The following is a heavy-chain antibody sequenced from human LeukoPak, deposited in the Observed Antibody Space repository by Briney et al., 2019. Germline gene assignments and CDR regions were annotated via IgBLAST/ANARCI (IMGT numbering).Heavy chain of an antibody. D-gene: IGHD1-1*01. CDR3: TRVLGSISH. J-gene: IGHJ4*02. CDR2: MNPNSGNT. Sequence: ASVTVSCKASGYTFSTCDINWVRQATGRGIEWIGWMNPNSGNTGFAHKFQGRVTITRDTTINTAYMELSSLRSEDTAVYYCTRVLGSISHWGQGTLVTVSS. CDR1: GYTFSTCD. V-gene: IGHV1-8*01.